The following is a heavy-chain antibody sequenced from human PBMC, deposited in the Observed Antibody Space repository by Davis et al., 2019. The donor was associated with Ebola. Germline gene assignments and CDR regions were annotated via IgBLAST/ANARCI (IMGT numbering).Heavy chain of an antibody. Sequence: AASVKVSCKTSGYTFTSYGISWVRQAPGQGLEWMGWISAYNGNTNYALKLQGRVTMTTDTSTSTAYLEVRSLRSDDTAVYYCARGGDYNWFDPWGQGTLVTVSS. CDR2: ISAYNGNT. J-gene: IGHJ5*02. CDR3: ARGGDYNWFDP. CDR1: GYTFTSYG. V-gene: IGHV1-18*01. D-gene: IGHD4-17*01.